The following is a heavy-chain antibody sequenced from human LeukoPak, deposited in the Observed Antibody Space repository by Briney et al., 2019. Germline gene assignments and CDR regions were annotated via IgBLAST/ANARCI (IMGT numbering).Heavy chain of an antibody. D-gene: IGHD4-17*01. CDR3: ARMSGYGDYTYP. Sequence: GGSLRLSCAASGFTFSSYSMNWVRQAPGKGLEWVSSISSSSSYIYYADSVKGRFTISRDNAKNSLYLQMNSLRAEDTAVYYCARMSGYGDYTYPWGQGTLVTVSS. J-gene: IGHJ5*02. CDR2: ISSSSSYI. V-gene: IGHV3-21*01. CDR1: GFTFSSYS.